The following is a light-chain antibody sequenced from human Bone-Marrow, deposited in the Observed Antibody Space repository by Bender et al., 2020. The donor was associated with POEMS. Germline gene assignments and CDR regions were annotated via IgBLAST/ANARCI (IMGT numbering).Light chain of an antibody. CDR3: AAWDDTLSGYV. Sequence: QSVLTQQPSASGTPGQRVSISCSGRYSNIGSNPVNWYQQLPGTAPKLLIYDNDQRPSRVPDRFSGSKSGTSASLAISGLQSEDEADYYCAAWDDTLSGYVFGTGTKVTV. V-gene: IGLV1-44*01. CDR1: YSNIGSNP. CDR2: DND. J-gene: IGLJ1*01.